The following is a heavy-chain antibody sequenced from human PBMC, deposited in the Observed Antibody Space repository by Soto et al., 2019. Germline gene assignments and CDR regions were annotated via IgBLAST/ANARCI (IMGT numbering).Heavy chain of an antibody. Sequence: GASVKVSCKASGYTFTGYYTHWVRQAPGQGLEWMGWINPNSGGTNYAQKFQGWVTMTRDTSISTAYMELSRLRSDDTAVYYCARASPHSSSKNWFDPWGQGTLVTVSS. CDR2: INPNSGGT. D-gene: IGHD6-13*01. CDR3: ARASPHSSSKNWFDP. CDR1: GYTFTGYY. J-gene: IGHJ5*02. V-gene: IGHV1-2*04.